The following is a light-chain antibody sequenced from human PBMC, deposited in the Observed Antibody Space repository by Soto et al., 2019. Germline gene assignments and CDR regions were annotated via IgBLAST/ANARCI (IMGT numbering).Light chain of an antibody. V-gene: IGKV4-1*01. CDR2: WAS. J-gene: IGKJ1*01. Sequence: DILMTHSPDPLSVSLGYRATINCKSSQRVLYSSNNKNYLAWYQQNPGPPPKLLISWASTRESGVPDRFSGSGSGTDFTLTIISLQAEDVAVYYCQQYYSTPTFGQGTKVDIK. CDR3: QQYYSTPT. CDR1: QRVLYSSNNKNY.